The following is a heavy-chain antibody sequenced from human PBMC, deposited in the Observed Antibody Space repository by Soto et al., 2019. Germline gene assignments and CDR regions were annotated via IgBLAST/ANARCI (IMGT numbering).Heavy chain of an antibody. Sequence: QLQLQESGPGLVKPSETLSLTCTVSGGSISSSSYYWGWIRQPPGKGLEWIGSIYYSGSTYYNPSLKSRVTISVDTSKNQFSLKLSSVTAADTAVYYCARRVRIAAAGRGSHYFDYWGQGTLVTVSS. CDR2: IYYSGST. CDR1: GGSISSSSYY. CDR3: ARRVRIAAAGRGSHYFDY. J-gene: IGHJ4*02. D-gene: IGHD6-13*01. V-gene: IGHV4-39*01.